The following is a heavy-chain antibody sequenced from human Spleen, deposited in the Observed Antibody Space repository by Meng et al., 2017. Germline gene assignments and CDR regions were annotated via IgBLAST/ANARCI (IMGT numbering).Heavy chain of an antibody. CDR3: ARGPTTMAHDFDY. CDR1: GGSFSDYY. CDR2: INHSGST. Sequence: QVQLKESCPGLVKPSETLYLTCVVSGGSFSDYYWSWIRQPPGKGLEWIGEINHSGSTNYNPSLASRATISVDTSQNNLSLKLSSVTAADSAVYYCARGPTTMAHDFDYWGQGTLVTVSS. V-gene: IGHV4-34*01. D-gene: IGHD4-11*01. J-gene: IGHJ4*02.